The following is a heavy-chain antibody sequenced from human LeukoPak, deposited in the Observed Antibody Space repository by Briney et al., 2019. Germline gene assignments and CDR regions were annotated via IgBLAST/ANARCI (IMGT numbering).Heavy chain of an antibody. V-gene: IGHV1-69*04. CDR3: ARQTEKYYYGSGSYSDY. D-gene: IGHD3-10*01. CDR1: GGTFSSYA. Sequence: GASVKVSCKASGGTFSSYAISWVRQAPGQGLEWMGRIIPILGIANYARKFQGRVTITADKSTSTAYMELSSLRSEDTAVYYCARQTEKYYYGSGSYSDYWGQGTLVTVSS. J-gene: IGHJ4*02. CDR2: IIPILGIA.